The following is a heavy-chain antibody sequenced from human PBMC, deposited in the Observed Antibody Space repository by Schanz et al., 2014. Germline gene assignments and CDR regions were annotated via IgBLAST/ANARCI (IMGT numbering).Heavy chain of an antibody. J-gene: IGHJ4*02. CDR2: ISGTTTYT. CDR3: ARDAADFYDILTEEDY. CDR1: GFSLNTYG. Sequence: AQLMESGGGVVQPGTSLILSCSVSGFSLNTYGIHWFRQPAGKGLEWVSYISGTTTYTNYADSVKGRFTISRDNAKNSLYLQMNSLRAEDTAVYYCARDAADFYDILTEEDYWGQGTLVTVSS. V-gene: IGHV3-21*05. D-gene: IGHD3-9*01.